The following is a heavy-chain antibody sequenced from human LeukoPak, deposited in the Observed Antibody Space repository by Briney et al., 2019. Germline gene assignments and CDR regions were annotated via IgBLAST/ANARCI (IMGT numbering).Heavy chain of an antibody. CDR3: ARANWGGGDYDILTGYYRYYYYYMDV. V-gene: IGHV3-30*03. D-gene: IGHD3-9*01. Sequence: GGSLRLSCAASGFTFSSYGMHWVRLAPGKGLEWVAVISYDGSNKYYADSVKGRFTISRDNSKNTLYLQMNSLRAEDTAVYYCARANWGGGDYDILTGYYRYYYYYMDVWGKGTTVTISS. CDR2: ISYDGSNK. J-gene: IGHJ6*03. CDR1: GFTFSSYG.